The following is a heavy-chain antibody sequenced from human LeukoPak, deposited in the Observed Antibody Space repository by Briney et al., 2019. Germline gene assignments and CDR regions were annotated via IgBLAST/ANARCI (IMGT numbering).Heavy chain of an antibody. CDR3: ARRRYYYDSSGYYYLYFDY. D-gene: IGHD3-22*01. CDR2: IYYSGST. Sequence: SETLSLTCTVSGGSISSYYWGWIRRPPGKGLEWIGSIYYSGSTYYNPSLKSRVTISVDTSKNQFSLKLSSVTAADTAVYYCARRRYYYDSSGYYYLYFDYWGQGTLVTVSS. CDR1: GGSISSYY. J-gene: IGHJ4*02. V-gene: IGHV4-39*01.